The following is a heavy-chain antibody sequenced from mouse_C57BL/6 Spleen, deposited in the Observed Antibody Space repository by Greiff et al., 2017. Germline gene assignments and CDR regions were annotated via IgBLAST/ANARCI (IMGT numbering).Heavy chain of an antibody. J-gene: IGHJ3*01. CDR2: IDPETGGT. V-gene: IGHV1-15*01. Sequence: QVQLQQSGAELVRPGASVTLSCKASGYTFTDYAMHWVKQTPVHGLEWIGAIDPETGGTAYNQKFKGKAILTADKSCSTAYMELRSLTSENSAVYYCTRSGYFAYWGQGTLVTVSA. CDR1: GYTFTDYA. CDR3: TRSGYFAY. D-gene: IGHD2-2*01.